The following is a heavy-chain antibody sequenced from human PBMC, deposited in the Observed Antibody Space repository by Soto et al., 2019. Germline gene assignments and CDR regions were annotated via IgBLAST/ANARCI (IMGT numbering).Heavy chain of an antibody. CDR1: GGSISSGDYY. CDR2: IYYSGST. CDR3: ARVTIVVVIIDY. V-gene: IGHV4-30-4*01. J-gene: IGHJ4*02. Sequence: PSETLSLTCTVSGGSISSGDYYWSWIRQPPGKGLEWIGYIYYSGSTYYNPSLKSRVTISVDTSKNQFSLKLSSVTAADTAVYYCARVTIVVVIIDYWGQGTLVTVS. D-gene: IGHD3-22*01.